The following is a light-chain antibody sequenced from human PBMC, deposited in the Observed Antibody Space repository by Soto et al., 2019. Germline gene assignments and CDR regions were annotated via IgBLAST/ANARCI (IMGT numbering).Light chain of an antibody. CDR3: SSDAGSNNWV. CDR1: SSDVRGYNY. CDR2: EVT. Sequence: QSALTQPPSASGSPGQSVTISCTGTSSDVRGYNYVSWYRQHPGKAPTLMIYEVTKRPSGVPDRFSGSKSGSTASLTVSGIQADDEAEYYCSSDAGSNNWVFGGGTKLTVL. J-gene: IGLJ3*02. V-gene: IGLV2-8*01.